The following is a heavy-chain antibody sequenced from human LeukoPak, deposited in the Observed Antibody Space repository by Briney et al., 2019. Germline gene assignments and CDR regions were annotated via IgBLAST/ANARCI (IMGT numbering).Heavy chain of an antibody. CDR1: GFTFSSYS. J-gene: IGHJ4*02. CDR3: ARPGIAVAAFDY. Sequence: PGGSLRLSCAASGFTFSSYSMNWVRQAPGKGLEWVSSISSSSSYIYYADSVKGRFTISRDNAKNSLYLQMNSLRAEDTAVYYCARPGIAVAAFDYWGQGTLVTVSS. V-gene: IGHV3-21*01. CDR2: ISSSSSYI. D-gene: IGHD6-19*01.